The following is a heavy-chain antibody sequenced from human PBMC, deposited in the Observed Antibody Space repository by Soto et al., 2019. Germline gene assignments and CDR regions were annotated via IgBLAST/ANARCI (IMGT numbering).Heavy chain of an antibody. CDR1: DGSISSYY. CDR3: AGFSSGTYLFGF. Sequence: PTETLSLTCTVSDGSISSYYWSWIRQPPGKGLEWIGYIYGTGTTNYAPSLKNRVTMSLHTSKNQFSLTLSSVTAADTAMYYCAGFSSGTYLFGFWGLGTLVTV. V-gene: IGHV4-59*01. J-gene: IGHJ4*02. D-gene: IGHD1-26*01. CDR2: IYGTGTT.